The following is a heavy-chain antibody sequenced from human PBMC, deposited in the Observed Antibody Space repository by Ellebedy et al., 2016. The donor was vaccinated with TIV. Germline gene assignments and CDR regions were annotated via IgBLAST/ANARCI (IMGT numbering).Heavy chain of an antibody. V-gene: IGHV3-23*01. CDR2: ITGSGDRT. J-gene: IGHJ4*02. CDR3: AKGRGGGSDSSAPRYYFDY. Sequence: GESLKISCATSGFTFDNFAMRWFRQAPGKGLEWVSAITGSGDRTFYADSVKGRFTVSRDTSKNTLYLQMNRLRAEDTAIYYCAKGRGGGSDSSAPRYYFDYWGLGTLVTVSS. CDR1: GFTFDNFA. D-gene: IGHD3-22*01.